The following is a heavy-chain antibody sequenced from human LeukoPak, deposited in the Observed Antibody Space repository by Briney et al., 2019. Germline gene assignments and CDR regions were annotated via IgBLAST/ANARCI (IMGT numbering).Heavy chain of an antibody. J-gene: IGHJ4*02. CDR2: IRCDGSNK. CDR3: AKPGIAARHFDY. CDR1: GFTFSSYG. D-gene: IGHD6-6*01. V-gene: IGHV3-30*02. Sequence: PGGSLRLSCAASGFTFSSYGMHWVRQAPGKGLEWVAFIRCDGSNKYYADSVKGRFTISRDNSKNTLYLQMNSLRAEDTAVYYCAKPGIAARHFDYWGQGTLVTVSS.